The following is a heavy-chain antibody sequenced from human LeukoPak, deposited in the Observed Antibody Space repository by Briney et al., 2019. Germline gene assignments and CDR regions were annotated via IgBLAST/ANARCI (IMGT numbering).Heavy chain of an antibody. Sequence: GGSLRLSCAASGFTFSSFWMHWVRQAPGKGLEWVAFIRYDGNNKYYADSVKGRFTISRDNSKNTLYLQMNSLRVEDTAVYYCAQDRVRFLDGYYFDYWGQGTLVTVSS. D-gene: IGHD3-3*01. J-gene: IGHJ4*02. V-gene: IGHV3-30*02. CDR3: AQDRVRFLDGYYFDY. CDR2: IRYDGNNK. CDR1: GFTFSSFW.